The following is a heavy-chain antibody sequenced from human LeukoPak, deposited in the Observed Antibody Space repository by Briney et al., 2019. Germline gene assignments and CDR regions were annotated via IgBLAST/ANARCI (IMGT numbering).Heavy chain of an antibody. CDR1: GFTFSDYY. D-gene: IGHD5-18*01. CDR3: AKAAVQLWFPYYFDY. Sequence: GGSLRLSCAASGFTFSDYYMSWIRQAPGKGLEWVSYISSSGSTIYYADSVKGRFTISRDNAKNSLYLQLNSLRAEDTAVYYCAKAAVQLWFPYYFDYWGQGTLVTVSS. V-gene: IGHV3-11*01. CDR2: ISSSGSTI. J-gene: IGHJ4*02.